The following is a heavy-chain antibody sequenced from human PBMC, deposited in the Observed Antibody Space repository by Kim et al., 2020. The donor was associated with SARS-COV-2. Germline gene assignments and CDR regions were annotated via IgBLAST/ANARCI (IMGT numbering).Heavy chain of an antibody. D-gene: IGHD6-13*01. J-gene: IGHJ6*02. CDR1: GFTFTSSA. Sequence: SVKVSCKASGFTFTSSAVQWVRQARGQRLEWIGWIVVGSGNTNYAQKFQERVTITRDMSTSTAYMELSSLRSEDTAVYYCAAPYSSSWYEAPYYYYYGMDVWGQGTTVTVSS. CDR2: IVVGSGNT. CDR3: AAPYSSSWYEAPYYYYYGMDV. V-gene: IGHV1-58*01.